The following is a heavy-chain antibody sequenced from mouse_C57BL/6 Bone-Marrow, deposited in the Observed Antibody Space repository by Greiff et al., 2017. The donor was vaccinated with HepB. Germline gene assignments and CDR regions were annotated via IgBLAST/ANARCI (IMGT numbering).Heavy chain of an antibody. CDR2: IDPENGDT. CDR3: TTVGDLYAMDY. J-gene: IGHJ4*01. Sequence: VQLQQSGAELVRPGASVKLSCTASGFNIKDDYMHWVKQRPEQGLEWIGWIDPENGDTEYASKFQGKATITADTSSNTAYLQLSSLTSEDTAVYYCTTVGDLYAMDYWGQGTSVTVSS. CDR1: GFNIKDDY. D-gene: IGHD2-13*01. V-gene: IGHV14-4*01.